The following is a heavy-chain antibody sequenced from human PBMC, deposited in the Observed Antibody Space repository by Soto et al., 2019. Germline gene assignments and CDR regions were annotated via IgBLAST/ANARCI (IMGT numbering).Heavy chain of an antibody. CDR1: GYTFANDY. J-gene: IGHJ4*02. Sequence: QVQLVQSGAEVKEPGASVKVSCKASGYTFANDYIHWVRQVPGQGREWMGRIKPSGGATLYAQKFQGRVPMTRDTSTNTLCMDPSSLRSDDTAMYFCSRDSRSISGVAQNPLDFWGQGTLVTVSS. V-gene: IGHV1-46*01. D-gene: IGHD3-3*01. CDR2: IKPSGGAT. CDR3: SRDSRSISGVAQNPLDF.